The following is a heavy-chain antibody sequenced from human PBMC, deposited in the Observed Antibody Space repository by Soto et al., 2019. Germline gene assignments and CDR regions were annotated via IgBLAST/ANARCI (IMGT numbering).Heavy chain of an antibody. CDR1: GFTFSSYA. V-gene: IGHV3-23*01. CDR3: AKSTVYDSSASDAFDI. D-gene: IGHD3-22*01. J-gene: IGHJ3*02. Sequence: PGGSLRLSCAASGFTFSSYAMSWVRQAPGKGLEWVSAISGSGGSTYYAGSVKGRFTISRDNSKNTLYLQMNSLRAEDTAVYYCAKSTVYDSSASDAFDIWGQGTMVTVSS. CDR2: ISGSGGST.